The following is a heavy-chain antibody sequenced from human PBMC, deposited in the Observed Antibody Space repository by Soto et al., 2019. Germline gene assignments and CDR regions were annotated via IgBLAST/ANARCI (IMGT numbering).Heavy chain of an antibody. CDR2: ISPYNGNT. J-gene: IGHJ4*02. CDR1: GYSLSNYG. CDR3: ARDLSQWAYTQSYGRH. Sequence: QVQLVQSGAEVKKPGASVRVSCAASGYSLSNYGISWVRQAPGQGLEWMGWISPYNGNTRGTQKFQDRLTMTTEPCTSTVFMELRSLTSDDTAVYYCARDLSQWAYTQSYGRHWGQGTLVNVSS. D-gene: IGHD3-16*01. V-gene: IGHV1-18*01.